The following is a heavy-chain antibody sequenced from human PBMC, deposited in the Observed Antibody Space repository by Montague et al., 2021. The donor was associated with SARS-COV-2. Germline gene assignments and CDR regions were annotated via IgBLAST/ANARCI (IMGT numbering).Heavy chain of an antibody. CDR3: ARDLPSFFLGIAVAGPFDP. Sequence: SRSLSLSASGFTFSSYYMNWVRQAPGKGLEWVSSISGSSSYIYYADSVKGRFTISRDNAKNSLYLQMNSLRAEDTAVYYCARDLPSFFLGIAVAGPFDPWGQGTLVTVSS. CDR2: ISGSSSYI. D-gene: IGHD6-19*01. CDR1: GFTFSSYY. V-gene: IGHV3-21*01. J-gene: IGHJ5*02.